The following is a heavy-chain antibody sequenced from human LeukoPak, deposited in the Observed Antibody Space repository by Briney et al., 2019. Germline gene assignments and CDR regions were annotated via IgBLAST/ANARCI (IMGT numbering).Heavy chain of an antibody. CDR3: ARESSGFDP. Sequence: GRSLRLSCAASGFMFSTYAMHWVRQAPGKGLEWVAVISYDGSNKYYADSVKGRFTISRDNSKNTLYLQMNSLRAEDTAVYYCARESSGFDPWGQGTLVTVSS. CDR1: GFMFSTYA. V-gene: IGHV3-30*04. CDR2: ISYDGSNK. J-gene: IGHJ5*02.